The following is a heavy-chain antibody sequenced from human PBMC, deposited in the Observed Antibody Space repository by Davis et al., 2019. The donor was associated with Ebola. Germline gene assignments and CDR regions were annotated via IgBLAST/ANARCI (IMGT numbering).Heavy chain of an antibody. V-gene: IGHV5-51*01. D-gene: IGHD3-22*01. Sequence: GESLKISCKGSASTFSAYWIGWVRQIPGRGLEWMGTVYPGDSDTRYSPSFQGHVTISADRSTNTAYLQWSNLRASDTAIYYCAKLGRSSDYFGRHFDWWGQGTLVTVSS. CDR3: AKLGRSSDYFGRHFDW. CDR2: VYPGDSDT. CDR1: ASTFSAYW. J-gene: IGHJ4*02.